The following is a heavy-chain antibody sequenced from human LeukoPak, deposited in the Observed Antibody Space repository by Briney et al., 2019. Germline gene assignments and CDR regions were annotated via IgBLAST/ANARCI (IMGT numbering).Heavy chain of an antibody. V-gene: IGHV3-21*01. J-gene: IGHJ4*02. CDR1: GFTFSNHA. Sequence: GGSLRLPCTASGFTFSNHAMTWVRQAPGKGLKWVPSMSSGGTYIYYADSVRGRFTISRDNAKNSLYLVMNSLRAEDTATYYCARDRPTGASRVFVVQWGQGTLVTVSS. CDR3: ARDRPTGASRVFVVQ. CDR2: MSSGGTYI. D-gene: IGHD2-15*01.